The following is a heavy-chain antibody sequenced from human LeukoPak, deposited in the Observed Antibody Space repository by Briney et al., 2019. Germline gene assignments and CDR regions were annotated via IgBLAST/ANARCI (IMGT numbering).Heavy chain of an antibody. Sequence: GGSLRLSCAASGVLFSNYAMTWVRQAPGKGLEWVGRIRSKANSYATAYAASVKGRFTISRDDSKNTAYLQMNSLKTEDTAVYYCTSRQWLRLGFVNYWGQGTLVTVSS. V-gene: IGHV3-73*01. CDR2: IRSKANSYAT. CDR1: GVLFSNYA. D-gene: IGHD5-12*01. CDR3: TSRQWLRLGFVNY. J-gene: IGHJ4*02.